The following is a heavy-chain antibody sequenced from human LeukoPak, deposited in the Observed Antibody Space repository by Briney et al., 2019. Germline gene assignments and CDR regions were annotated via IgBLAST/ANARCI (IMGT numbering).Heavy chain of an antibody. CDR3: ARDVGSSWYDY. J-gene: IGHJ4*02. V-gene: IGHV4-39*07. D-gene: IGHD6-13*01. CDR1: GGSISSSNYY. CDR2: IYYSGST. Sequence: SETLSLTCTVSGGSISSSNYYWGWIRQPPGKGLEWIGNIYYSGSTYYNPSLKSRVTISVDTSKNQFSLKLSSVTAADTAVYYCARDVGSSWYDYWGQGTLVTVSS.